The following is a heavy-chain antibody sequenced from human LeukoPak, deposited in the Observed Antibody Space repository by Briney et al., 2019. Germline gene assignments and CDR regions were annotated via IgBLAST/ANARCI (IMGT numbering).Heavy chain of an antibody. V-gene: IGHV4-4*07. CDR1: GGSISSYY. J-gene: IGHJ5*02. CDR3: ARENLMGYYDSSGPFDP. CDR2: IYTSGSS. Sequence: RPSETLSLTCTVSGGSISSYYWSWIRQPAGKGLEWIGRIYTSGSSNSNPSLKSRVTMSVDTSKNQFSLKLSSVTAADTAVYYCARENLMGYYDSSGPFDPWGQGTLVTVSS. D-gene: IGHD3-22*01.